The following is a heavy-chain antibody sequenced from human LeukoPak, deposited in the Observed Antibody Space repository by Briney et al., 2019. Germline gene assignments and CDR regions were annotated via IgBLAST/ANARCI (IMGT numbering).Heavy chain of an antibody. CDR2: ISYDGSNG. V-gene: IGHV3-30*03. J-gene: IGHJ4*02. CDR3: VREVTSGSFDY. Sequence: RGSLRLSCVASGFTVSSNYMSWVRQAPGRGLEWVTVISYDGSNGYYAGSVKGRFTISRDNSQNTLYVQMSSLRPEDTAVYYCVREVTSGSFDYWGQGTLVTVSS. D-gene: IGHD1-26*01. CDR1: GFTVSSNY.